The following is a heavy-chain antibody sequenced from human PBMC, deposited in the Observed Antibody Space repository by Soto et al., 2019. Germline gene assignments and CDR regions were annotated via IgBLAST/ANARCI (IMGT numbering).Heavy chain of an antibody. Sequence: EVQLLESGGGLVQPGGSLRLSCAASGFTFSSYGMSWVRQAPGKGLEWVSVISGSGGSTYYADSVKGRFTISRDNSTNTLYLQMNSLRAEDTAVYYCAKVKEVGAITLFDYWGQGTLGTVSS. CDR2: ISGSGGST. D-gene: IGHD1-26*01. CDR3: AKVKEVGAITLFDY. J-gene: IGHJ4*02. CDR1: GFTFSSYG. V-gene: IGHV3-23*01.